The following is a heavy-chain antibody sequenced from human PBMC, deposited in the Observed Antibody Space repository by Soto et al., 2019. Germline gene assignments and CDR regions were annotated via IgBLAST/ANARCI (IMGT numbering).Heavy chain of an antibody. CDR1: GYTFTRYY. CDR3: ARDLTREGDYYDRSGYYLDY. D-gene: IGHD3-22*01. CDR2: INPSDDAT. V-gene: IGHV1-46*01. J-gene: IGHJ4*02. Sequence: VKVSCKASGYTFTRYYMHWVRQAPGQGLEWMGIINPSDDATSYAEKFQGRLTMTKDTSTSTVYMEMSSLRSEDTAVYYCARDLTREGDYYDRSGYYLDYWGQGTLVTVSS.